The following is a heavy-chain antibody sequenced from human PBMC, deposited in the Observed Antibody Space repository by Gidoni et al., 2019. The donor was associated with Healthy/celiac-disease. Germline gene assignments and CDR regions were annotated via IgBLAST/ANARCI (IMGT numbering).Heavy chain of an antibody. D-gene: IGHD6-19*01. CDR1: GFTFSSYG. CDR3: ARDPEQWLLTPEYFQH. Sequence: QVQLVESGGGVVQPGRSLRLSCAASGFTFSSYGMHWVRQAPGKGLEWVAVIWYDGSNKYYADSVKGRFTISRDNSKNTLYLQMNSLRAEDTAVYYCARDPEQWLLTPEYFQHWGQGTLVTVSS. CDR2: IWYDGSNK. V-gene: IGHV3-33*01. J-gene: IGHJ1*01.